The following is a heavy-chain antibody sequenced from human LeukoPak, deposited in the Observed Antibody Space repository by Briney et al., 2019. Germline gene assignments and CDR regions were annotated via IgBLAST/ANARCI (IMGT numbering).Heavy chain of an antibody. V-gene: IGHV1-69*05. CDR2: IIPIFGTA. CDR1: GGTFSSYA. Sequence: SVKVSCKASGGTFSSYAISWVRQAPGQGLEWMGGIIPIFGTANYAQKFQGRVTITTDESTSTAYMELSSLRSEDTAVYYCARGISMHSSGTLDYWGQGTLVTVSS. J-gene: IGHJ4*02. CDR3: ARGISMHSSGTLDY. D-gene: IGHD6-25*01.